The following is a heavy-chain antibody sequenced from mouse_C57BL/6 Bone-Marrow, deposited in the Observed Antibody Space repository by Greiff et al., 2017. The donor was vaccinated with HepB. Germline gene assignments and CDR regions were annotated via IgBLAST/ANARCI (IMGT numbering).Heavy chain of an antibody. Sequence: QVQLKESGPGLVQPSQSLSITCTVSGFSLTSYGVHWVRQSPGKGLEWLGVIWRGGSTDYNAAFMSRLSITKDNSKSQVFFKMNSLQADDTAIYYCAKNLHYYGSSYWYFDVWGTGTTVTVSS. CDR2: IWRGGST. D-gene: IGHD1-1*01. CDR1: GFSLTSYG. J-gene: IGHJ1*03. CDR3: AKNLHYYGSSYWYFDV. V-gene: IGHV2-5*01.